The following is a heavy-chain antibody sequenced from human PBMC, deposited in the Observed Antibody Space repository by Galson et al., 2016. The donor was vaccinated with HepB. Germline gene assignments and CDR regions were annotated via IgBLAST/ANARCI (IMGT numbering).Heavy chain of an antibody. V-gene: IGHV1-3*01. CDR2: INGGIGNT. CDR3: ASDCSGATCWPWGYNYFDA. D-gene: IGHD2-2*01. Sequence: SVKVSCKASGYTFTTYGMHWVRQAPGQRLEWMGWINGGIGNTEYSQKFKGRVSITRDKSASTAAMEVSSLTSEDTAVYYCASDCSGATCWPWGYNYFDAWGQGTPVTVSS. CDR1: GYTFTTYG. J-gene: IGHJ5*02.